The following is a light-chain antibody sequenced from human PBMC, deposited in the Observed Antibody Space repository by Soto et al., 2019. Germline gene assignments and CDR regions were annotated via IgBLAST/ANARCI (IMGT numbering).Light chain of an antibody. J-gene: IGKJ5*01. Sequence: EVVMTQSPATLSVSPGERATLSCRASQTVDKNYLAWYQQKPGQAPRLLIYGISARATGIPARFSGSGSGTEFTLTINSLQSEDFAVYYCQQYTNWPITFGQGTRLEIK. CDR3: QQYTNWPIT. CDR2: GIS. V-gene: IGKV3-15*01. CDR1: QTVDKN.